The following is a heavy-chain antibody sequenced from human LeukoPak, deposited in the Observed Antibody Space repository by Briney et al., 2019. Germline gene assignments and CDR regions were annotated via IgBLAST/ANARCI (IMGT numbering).Heavy chain of an antibody. Sequence: SETLSLTCTVSGGSISSSSYYWGWIRQPPGKGLEWIGSTYYSGSTYYNPSLKSRVTISVDTSKNQFSLKLSSVTAADTAMYYCARHHVGGTYYFDYWGQGTLVTVSS. CDR2: TYYSGST. V-gene: IGHV4-39*01. CDR3: ARHHVGGTYYFDY. D-gene: IGHD1-7*01. CDR1: GGSISSSSYY. J-gene: IGHJ4*02.